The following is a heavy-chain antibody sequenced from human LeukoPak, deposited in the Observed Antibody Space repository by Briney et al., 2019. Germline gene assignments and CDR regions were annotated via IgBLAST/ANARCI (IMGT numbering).Heavy chain of an antibody. CDR1: GYTFTGYY. J-gene: IGHJ6*02. CDR3: ARGVYIVVVPAAIPYYYYGMDV. CDR2: INPNSGGT. V-gene: IGHV1-2*02. D-gene: IGHD2-2*02. Sequence: ASVKVSCKASGYTFTGYYMHWVRQAPGQGLEWMGWINPNSGGTNYAQKFQGRVTMTRDTSISTAYMELSRLRSDDTAVYYCARGVYIVVVPAAIPYYYYGMDVRGQGTTVTVSS.